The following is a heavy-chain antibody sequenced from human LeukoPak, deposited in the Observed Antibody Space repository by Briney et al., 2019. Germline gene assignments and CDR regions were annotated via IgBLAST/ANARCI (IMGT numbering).Heavy chain of an antibody. Sequence: GESLKISCKGPEYDFANYWIGWVRQMPGRGLEWMGIVYPAGSIIHYSPSFQGQVTISVDRSVSTAYLQWTSLKASDSAMYFCTRRRYFDTYLDPWGQGTLVTVSS. V-gene: IGHV5-51*01. CDR1: EYDFANYW. CDR3: TRRRYFDTYLDP. J-gene: IGHJ5*02. CDR2: VYPAGSII. D-gene: IGHD2/OR15-2a*01.